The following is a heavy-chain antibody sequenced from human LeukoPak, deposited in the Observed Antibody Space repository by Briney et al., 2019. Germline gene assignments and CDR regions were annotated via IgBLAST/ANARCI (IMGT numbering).Heavy chain of an antibody. CDR1: GGSISSSNW. CDR3: ARQGAGVPFDY. J-gene: IGHJ4*02. Sequence: PSETLSLTCAVSGGSISSSNWWSWVRQPPGKGLEWIGEIYHSGSTNYNPSLKSRVTISVDTSKNQFSLKLSSVTAADTAVYYCARQGAGVPFDYWGRGTLVTVSS. CDR2: IYHSGST. D-gene: IGHD3-10*01. V-gene: IGHV4-4*02.